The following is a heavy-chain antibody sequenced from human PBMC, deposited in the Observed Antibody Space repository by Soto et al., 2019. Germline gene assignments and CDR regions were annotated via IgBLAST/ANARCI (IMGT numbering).Heavy chain of an antibody. J-gene: IGHJ6*03. CDR2: ISGSGGST. CDR3: AKDNKWTQLLSSGSLVYYYYYMDV. Sequence: GGSLSLSCAASGFTFSSYAMSWVRQAPGKGLEWVSAISGSGGSTYYADSVKGRFTISRDNSKNTLYLQMNSLRAEDTAVYYCAKDNKWTQLLSSGSLVYYYYYMDVWGKGTTVTVSS. CDR1: GFTFSSYA. V-gene: IGHV3-23*01. D-gene: IGHD2-2*01.